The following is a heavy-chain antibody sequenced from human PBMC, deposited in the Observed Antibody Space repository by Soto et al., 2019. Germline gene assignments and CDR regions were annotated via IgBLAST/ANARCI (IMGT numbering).Heavy chain of an antibody. CDR1: GYTFTSYG. J-gene: IGHJ4*02. CDR3: AREMWPRSGPQNFFDH. Sequence: QVPLVQSEGEVKQPGASVGVSCKASGYTFTSYGISWVRQAPGQGLEWMGWISPNSGDTRYAQNLQGRVTMTPDTATSTGYMELRSLTSDDTALYYCAREMWPRSGPQNFFDHWGQGALVTVSS. D-gene: IGHD6-25*01. V-gene: IGHV1-18*01. CDR2: ISPNSGDT.